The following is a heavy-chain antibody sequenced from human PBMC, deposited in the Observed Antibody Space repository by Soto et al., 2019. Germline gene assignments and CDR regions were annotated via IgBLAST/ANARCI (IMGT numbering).Heavy chain of an antibody. Sequence: EVQLLESGGGLVQPGGSLRLSCAASGFTFSSYAMSWVRQAPGEGLEWVSAISGSGGSTYYADSVKGRFTISGDNFKNTLYLQMNSLRAEDTGVYYCAKGLLDDYGAYFGLYYFDYWGQGTLVTVSS. CDR2: ISGSGGST. CDR3: AKGLLDDYGAYFGLYYFDY. V-gene: IGHV3-23*01. J-gene: IGHJ4*02. CDR1: GFTFSSYA. D-gene: IGHD4-17*01.